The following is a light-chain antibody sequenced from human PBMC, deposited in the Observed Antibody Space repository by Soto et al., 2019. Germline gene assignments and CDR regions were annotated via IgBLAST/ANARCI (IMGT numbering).Light chain of an antibody. J-gene: IGKJ2*01. CDR3: QQNYRTPYT. CDR2: GVS. Sequence: DIQMTQSPSSLSASVGDRVTITCRASQSISTSLNWYQQKPGKAPKLLIYGVSSLQNGVPSRLSGSVSGTDFTLSISSLQPEDSATYYCQQNYRTPYTFGQGTKLEIK. CDR1: QSISTS. V-gene: IGKV1-39*01.